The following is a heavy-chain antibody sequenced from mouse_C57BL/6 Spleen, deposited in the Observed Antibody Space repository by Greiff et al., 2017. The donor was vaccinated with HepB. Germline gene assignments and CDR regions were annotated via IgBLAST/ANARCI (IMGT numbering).Heavy chain of an antibody. V-gene: IGHV3-6*01. D-gene: IGHD2-2*01. CDR2: ISYDGSN. J-gene: IGHJ1*03. CDR3: ARDPVMRLRYFDV. CDR1: GYSITSGYY. Sequence: EVQLQESGPGLVKPSQSLSLTCSVTGYSITSGYYWNWIRQFPGNKLEWMGYISYDGSNNYNPSLKNRISITRDTSKNQFFLKLNSVTTEDTATYYCARDPVMRLRYFDVWGTGTTVTVSS.